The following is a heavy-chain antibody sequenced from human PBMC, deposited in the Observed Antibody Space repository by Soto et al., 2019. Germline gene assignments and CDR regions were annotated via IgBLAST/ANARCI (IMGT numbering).Heavy chain of an antibody. D-gene: IGHD2-15*01. CDR2: IYYSGST. V-gene: IGHV4-30-4*01. Sequence: QVQLQESGPGLVKPSQTLSLTCTVSGGSISSGDYYWSWIRQPPGKGLEWIGYIYYSGSTYYNPSLKSRVTISVDTSKNQFSLKLSSVTAADTAVYYCARDGGGYCSGGSCLDYWGQGTLVTVSS. J-gene: IGHJ4*02. CDR3: ARDGGGYCSGGSCLDY. CDR1: GGSISSGDYY.